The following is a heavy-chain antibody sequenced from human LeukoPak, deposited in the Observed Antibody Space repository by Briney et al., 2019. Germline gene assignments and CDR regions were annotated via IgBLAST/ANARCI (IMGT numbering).Heavy chain of an antibody. CDR3: ARVGLAAAVDY. V-gene: IGHV4-59*01. Sequence: SETLSLTCTVSGGSTSSYYWSWIRQPPGKGLEWIGYIYYSGSTNYNPSLKSRVTISVDTSKNQFSLKLSSVTAADTAVYYCARVGLAAAVDYWGQGTLVTVSS. CDR2: IYYSGST. D-gene: IGHD6-13*01. J-gene: IGHJ4*02. CDR1: GGSTSSYY.